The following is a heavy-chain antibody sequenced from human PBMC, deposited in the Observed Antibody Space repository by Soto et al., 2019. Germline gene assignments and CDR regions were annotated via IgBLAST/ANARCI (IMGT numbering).Heavy chain of an antibody. CDR2: IYYSGST. CDR3: ARDGWGNRPGIDY. Sequence: SETLSLTCTVSGGSISSYYWSWIRQPPGKGLEWIGYIYYSGSTNYNPSLKSRVTISVDTSKNQFSLKLSSVTAADTAVYYCARDGWGNRPGIDYWGQGTLVTVSS. V-gene: IGHV4-59*01. CDR1: GGSISSYY. J-gene: IGHJ4*02. D-gene: IGHD3-16*01.